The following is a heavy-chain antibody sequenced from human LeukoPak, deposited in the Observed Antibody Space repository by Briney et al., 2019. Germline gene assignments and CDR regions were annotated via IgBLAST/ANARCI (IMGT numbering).Heavy chain of an antibody. V-gene: IGHV3-21*04. D-gene: IGHD5-12*01. CDR2: ISASSSYI. CDR3: AKCIVATNYYNYYMDV. CDR1: GFTFSNHG. J-gene: IGHJ6*03. Sequence: GGSLRLSCAASGFTFSNHGMDWVRQAPGKGLEWVSSISASSSYIHYADSVKGRFTISRDNSKNTLYLQMSSLRAEDTAVYYCAKCIVATNYYNYYMDVWGKGTTVTVSS.